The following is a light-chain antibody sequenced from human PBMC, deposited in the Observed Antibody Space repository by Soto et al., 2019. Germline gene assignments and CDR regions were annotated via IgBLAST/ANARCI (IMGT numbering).Light chain of an antibody. CDR1: QGISSY. V-gene: IGKV1-8*01. J-gene: IGKJ1*01. Sequence: AILMTQSPSSLSASTGDRVTITCRASQGISSYLAWYQQKPGKAPKLLIYAASTLQSGVPSRFSGSGSGTDFTLTISCLQSEDFATYSCQQYYSYPEWTFGQGTKVDI. CDR3: QQYYSYPEWT. CDR2: AAS.